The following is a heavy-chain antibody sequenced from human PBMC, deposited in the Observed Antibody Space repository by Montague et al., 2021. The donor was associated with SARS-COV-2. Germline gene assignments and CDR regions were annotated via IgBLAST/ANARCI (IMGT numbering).Heavy chain of an antibody. CDR2: ISSDGSNK. Sequence: SLSLSCSVSGFIFSSHPMHWVRRAPGKGLEWVAVISSDGSNKYYADSVKGRFTISRDNSENTLYLQMNSLRGEDTAVYYCARDAHSSSWPIDYWGQGTLVTVSS. CDR3: ARDAHSSSWPIDY. V-gene: IGHV3-30-3*01. J-gene: IGHJ4*02. CDR1: GFIFSSHP. D-gene: IGHD6-13*01.